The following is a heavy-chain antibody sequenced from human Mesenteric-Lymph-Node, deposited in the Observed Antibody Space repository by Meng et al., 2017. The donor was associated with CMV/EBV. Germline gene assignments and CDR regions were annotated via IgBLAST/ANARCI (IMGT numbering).Heavy chain of an antibody. V-gene: IGHV3-74*01. Sequence: GESLKISCAASGFTFDDYAMHWVRQAPEKGLVWVSRIKTDGSSTSYADSVKGRFTISRDNAKNTLYLQMNNLRAEDTAVYYCARGAYLYYDASGYKPPHNYWGHGTLVTVSS. CDR3: ARGAYLYYDASGYKPPHNY. CDR1: GFTFDDYA. CDR2: IKTDGSST. D-gene: IGHD3-22*01. J-gene: IGHJ4*01.